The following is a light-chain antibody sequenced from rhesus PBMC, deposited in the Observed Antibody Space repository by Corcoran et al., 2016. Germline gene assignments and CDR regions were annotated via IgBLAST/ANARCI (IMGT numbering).Light chain of an antibody. CDR1: QSVSRN. Sequence: EIVMTQSPVTLSLSPGERATLSCRASQSVSRNLAWYQQKLGQAPRLLIYDASNRATGIPDRFSGSGSRTDFTLTVSRLEPEDVGVYYGQQRSNWPFTFGPGTKLDIK. J-gene: IGKJ3*01. V-gene: IGKV3-35*01. CDR2: DAS. CDR3: QQRSNWPFT.